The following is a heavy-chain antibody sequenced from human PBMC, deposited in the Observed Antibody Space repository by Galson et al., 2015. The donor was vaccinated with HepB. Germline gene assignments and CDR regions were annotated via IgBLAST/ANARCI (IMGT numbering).Heavy chain of an antibody. Sequence: SLRLSCATSGFTFSDYYMSWIRQAPGKGLEWVSYISGTSSHTNYADSVKGRFTISRDNAKKSLYLQMNSLRAEDTAVYYCTGSGRYVDTALAYWGQGILVTVSS. CDR2: ISGTSSHT. J-gene: IGHJ4*02. D-gene: IGHD5-18*01. CDR3: TGSGRYVDTALAY. CDR1: GFTFSDYY. V-gene: IGHV3-11*06.